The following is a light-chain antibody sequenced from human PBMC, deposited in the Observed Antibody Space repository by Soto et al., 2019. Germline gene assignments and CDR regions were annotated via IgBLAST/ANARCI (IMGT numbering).Light chain of an antibody. Sequence: EIVLTQSPGTLSLSPGERATLSCKASQSVVSDYLAWYQQKSGQAPRLLIYGASTRATGIPDRFSGSGSGTDFTLTISRLEPEDFAVYYCHQYGDSPTFGQGTKVEI. J-gene: IGKJ1*01. V-gene: IGKV3-20*01. CDR2: GAS. CDR3: HQYGDSPT. CDR1: QSVVSDY.